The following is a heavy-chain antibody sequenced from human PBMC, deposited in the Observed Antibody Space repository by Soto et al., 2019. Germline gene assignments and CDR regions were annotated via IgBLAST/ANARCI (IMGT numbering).Heavy chain of an antibody. CDR2: VYYTGTT. J-gene: IGHJ4*02. CDR1: GGSIGSYH. CDR3: ARDTVLTGMFDF. Sequence: SETLSLTCTVSGGSIGSYHWSWVRQPPGKGLEWIASVYYTGTTNYNPSLGSRVTISIDAPENQISLKLTSVTAADTAFYYCARDTVLTGMFDFWGQGTLVTAPQ. D-gene: IGHD4-17*01. V-gene: IGHV4-59*01.